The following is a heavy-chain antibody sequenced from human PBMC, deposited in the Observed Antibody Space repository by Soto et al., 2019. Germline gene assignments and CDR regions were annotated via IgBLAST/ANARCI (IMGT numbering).Heavy chain of an antibody. Sequence: ASVKVSCKASGYTFTSYGISWVRQAPGQGLEWMGWISAYNGNTNYAPKCQGRVTMTTDTSSSTAYMERRSLRSDDTAMYYCARLGDRYCSSTSCYERRNWFDPWGQGTLVTVSS. CDR1: GYTFTSYG. CDR3: ARLGDRYCSSTSCYERRNWFDP. V-gene: IGHV1-18*01. J-gene: IGHJ5*02. CDR2: ISAYNGNT. D-gene: IGHD2-2*01.